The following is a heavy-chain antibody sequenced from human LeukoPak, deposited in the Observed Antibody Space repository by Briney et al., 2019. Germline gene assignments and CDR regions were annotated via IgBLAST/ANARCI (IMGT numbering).Heavy chain of an antibody. V-gene: IGHV3-73*01. CDR1: GFTFSGSA. CDR2: IRSTANGYAT. J-gene: IGHJ4*02. CDR3: TGNYYGSGSYADFDY. Sequence: PGGSLRLSCAASGFTFSGSALHWVRQASGKGLEWVGRIRSTANGYATAYAASVKGRFTLSRDDSKKTAYLQMDSLKTEDTAVYYCTGNYYGSGSYADFDYWGQGTLVTVSS. D-gene: IGHD3-10*01.